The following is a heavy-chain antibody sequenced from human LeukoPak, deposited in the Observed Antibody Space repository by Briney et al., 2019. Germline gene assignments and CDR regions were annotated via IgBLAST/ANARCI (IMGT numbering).Heavy chain of an antibody. J-gene: IGHJ5*02. V-gene: IGHV4-59*11. Sequence: SETLSLTCTVSGGSIKSHFWSWVRQPPGKRLEWIGYIFHSGSTNYNPSLKSRVTISVDTSKNQFSLKLSSVTAADTAVYYCARFIDEIDNWFDPWGQGTLVTVSS. CDR2: IFHSGST. D-gene: IGHD3-16*02. CDR3: ARFIDEIDNWFDP. CDR1: GGSIKSHF.